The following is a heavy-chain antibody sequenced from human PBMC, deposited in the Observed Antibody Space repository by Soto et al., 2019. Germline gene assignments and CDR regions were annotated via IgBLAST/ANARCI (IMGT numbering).Heavy chain of an antibody. J-gene: IGHJ4*02. D-gene: IGHD3-10*01. Sequence: EVQLLESGGGLVQPGGSLRLSCAASGFSFSSYAMSRVRQAPGKGLEWVSSISGSGGDTNYADSVKGRFTISRDTSKNTRDLQMTNVRAEDTAVYYWAQDYPDPPGVYWGQGTMVTVSS. CDR1: GFSFSSYA. CDR3: AQDYPDPPGVY. V-gene: IGHV3-23*01. CDR2: ISGSGGDT.